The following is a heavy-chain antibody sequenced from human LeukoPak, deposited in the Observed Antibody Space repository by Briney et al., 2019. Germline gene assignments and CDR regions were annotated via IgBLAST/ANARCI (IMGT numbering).Heavy chain of an antibody. V-gene: IGHV1-18*01. Sequence: GASVKVSCKASGYTLRSYGITWVRQAPGQGLEWMGWISAYNGNTKYPQKLQGRVTMTTDTSTSTAYMELRSLRSDDTAVYYCARGPIIGIVIVPAADDYYYMDVWGKGTTVTVSS. D-gene: IGHD2-2*01. J-gene: IGHJ6*03. CDR1: GYTLRSYG. CDR2: ISAYNGNT. CDR3: ARGPIIGIVIVPAADDYYYMDV.